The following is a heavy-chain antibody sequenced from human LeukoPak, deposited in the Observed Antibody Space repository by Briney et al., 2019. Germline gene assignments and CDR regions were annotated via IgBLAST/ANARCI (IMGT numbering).Heavy chain of an antibody. Sequence: PSQTLSLTCTVSGGSINGGNYYWTWLRQPAGKGLEWIGRISPSGSTNRNPSLPSRVTISVDTSKNQFSLKLNFVTAADTAVYYCARVDGPGTMVRGVIKDNWFDPWGQGTLVTVSS. CDR1: GGSINGGNYY. V-gene: IGHV4-61*02. CDR3: ARVDGPGTMVRGVIKDNWFDP. CDR2: ISPSGST. D-gene: IGHD3-10*01. J-gene: IGHJ5*02.